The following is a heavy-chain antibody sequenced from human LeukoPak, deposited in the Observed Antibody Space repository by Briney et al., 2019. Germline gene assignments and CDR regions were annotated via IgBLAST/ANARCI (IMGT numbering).Heavy chain of an antibody. CDR3: TTDLFDYPTIDY. J-gene: IGHJ4*02. D-gene: IGHD3-10*02. V-gene: IGHV3-15*01. Sequence: PGGSLRLSCAASGFTISSYEMNWVRQAPGKGLEWVGRIKSKTDGGTTDYAAPVKGRFTISRDDSKNTLYLQMNSLKTEDTAVYYCTTDLFDYPTIDYWGQGTLVTVSS. CDR2: IKSKTDGGTT. CDR1: GFTISSYE.